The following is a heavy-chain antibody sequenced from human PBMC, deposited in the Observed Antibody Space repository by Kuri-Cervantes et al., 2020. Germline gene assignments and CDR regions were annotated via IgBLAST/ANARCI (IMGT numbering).Heavy chain of an antibody. CDR3: ARDKWLRSSTVGSLDY. D-gene: IGHD5-12*01. CDR1: GGSSSDYS. Sequence: SETLSLTCAVYGGSSSDYSWSWIRQPPGKGLEWIGEINHGGGTNYNPSLKSRVTISVDTSKNQFSLRLSSVTAEDTAVYYCARDKWLRSSTVGSLDYWGQGTLVTVSS. J-gene: IGHJ4*02. V-gene: IGHV4-34*01. CDR2: INHGGGT.